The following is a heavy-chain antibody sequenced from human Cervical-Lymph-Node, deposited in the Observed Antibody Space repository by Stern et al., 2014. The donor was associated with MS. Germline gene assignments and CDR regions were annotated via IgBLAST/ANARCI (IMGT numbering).Heavy chain of an antibody. CDR2: IFSSGDT. J-gene: IGHJ4*02. CDR1: GGSVNTGGYY. CDR3: AREGNFLRYYIDY. D-gene: IGHD1-7*01. V-gene: IGHV4-61*02. Sequence: VQLVESGPGLVKPSQTLSLTCTVSGGSVNTGGYYWTWIRQPAGKGLEWIGRIFSSGDTNYNPSLRGRATISVDTSKNPFSLKLDSVTAADTAAYYCAREGNFLRYYIDYWGQGTLVTVSS.